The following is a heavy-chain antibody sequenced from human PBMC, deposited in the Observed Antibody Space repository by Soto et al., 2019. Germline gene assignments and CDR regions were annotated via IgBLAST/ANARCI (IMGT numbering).Heavy chain of an antibody. V-gene: IGHV1-69*01. J-gene: IGHJ6*02. CDR2: LIPIFGTD. CDR1: GGTFSSYA. D-gene: IGHD6-13*01. CDR3: ARDRIAGSKYYYGMDV. Sequence: QVQLVQSGAEVKKPGSSVRVSCKASGGTFSSYAISWVRQAPGQGLEWMGGLIPIFGTDNYAQKFQGRVTITADESTSTAYMELRSLRSEDTAVYYCARDRIAGSKYYYGMDVWGQGTTVTVSS.